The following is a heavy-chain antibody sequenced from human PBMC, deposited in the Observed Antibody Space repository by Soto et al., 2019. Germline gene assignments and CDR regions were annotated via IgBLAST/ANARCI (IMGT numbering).Heavy chain of an antibody. CDR3: ARDFFDSSDYTTNWFDP. Sequence: PSETLPLTCAVSGGSISSTNWWSWIRQPPGEGLEWIGSIYHTGNAYYNPSLKSRVTISVDTSKNQFSLKLTSVTAADAALYYCARDFFDSSDYTTNWFDPWGQGTLVTVSS. CDR1: GGSISSTNW. D-gene: IGHD3-22*01. V-gene: IGHV4-39*01. J-gene: IGHJ5*02. CDR2: IYHTGNA.